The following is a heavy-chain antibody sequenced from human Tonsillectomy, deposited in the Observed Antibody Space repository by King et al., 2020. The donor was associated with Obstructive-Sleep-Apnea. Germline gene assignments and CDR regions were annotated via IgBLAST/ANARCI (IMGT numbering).Heavy chain of an antibody. J-gene: IGHJ4*02. Sequence: QLVQSGSDLKKPGASGKVSCKASGYTFTDYSINWVRQAPGQGLEWMGWINIETGDPTYAQDFTGRFVFSLDTSVSTAYLQINSLRAEDTAVYFCARDPGTMIVDADYWGQGALVTVSS. D-gene: IGHD3-22*01. V-gene: IGHV7-4-1*02. CDR1: GYTFTDYS. CDR3: ARDPGTMIVDADY. CDR2: INIETGDP.